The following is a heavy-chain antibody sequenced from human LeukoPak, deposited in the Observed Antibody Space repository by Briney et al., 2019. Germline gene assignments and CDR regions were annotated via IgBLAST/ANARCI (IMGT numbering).Heavy chain of an antibody. Sequence: PSETLSLTCTVSGGSISSSSYYWGWIRQPPGKGLEWIGSIYYSGSTYYNPSLKSRVTISVDTSKNQFSLKLSSVTAADTAVYYCARGAYRYGGKAGRYFDYWGQGTLVTVSS. J-gene: IGHJ4*02. CDR2: IYYSGST. D-gene: IGHD4-23*01. V-gene: IGHV4-39*01. CDR3: ARGAYRYGGKAGRYFDY. CDR1: GGSISSSSYY.